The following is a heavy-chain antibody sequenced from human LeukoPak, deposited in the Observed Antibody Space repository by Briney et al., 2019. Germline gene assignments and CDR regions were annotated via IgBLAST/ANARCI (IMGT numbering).Heavy chain of an antibody. J-gene: IGHJ6*02. D-gene: IGHD4-17*01. CDR3: ARVSYGDLPYYYYGMDV. CDR1: GLTVDSNS. V-gene: IGHV3-23*01. CDR2: ISGSGGST. Sequence: GGSLRLSCAASGLTVDSNSMTWVRQAPGKGLEWVSAISGSGGSTYYADSVKGRFTISRDNSKNTLYLQMNSLRAEDTAVYYCARVSYGDLPYYYYGMDVWGQGTTVTVSS.